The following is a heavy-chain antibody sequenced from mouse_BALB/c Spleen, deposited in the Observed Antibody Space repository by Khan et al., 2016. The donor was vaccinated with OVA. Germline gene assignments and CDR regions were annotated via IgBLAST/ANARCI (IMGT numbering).Heavy chain of an antibody. J-gene: IGHJ3*01. V-gene: IGHV1-4*01. D-gene: IGHD2-14*01. CDR1: GYTFTSYT. CDR3: VRDGAYHRNDGWFAY. Sequence: QVQLKESGAELARPGASVKMSCKASGYTFTSYTIHWIKKRPRQGPEWIGYINPSDGYTNYNQKFKDKATLTTDKSSTTAYLQLRSLTSDDSAVYNCVRDGAYHRNDGWFAYWGQGTLVTVSA. CDR2: INPSDGYT.